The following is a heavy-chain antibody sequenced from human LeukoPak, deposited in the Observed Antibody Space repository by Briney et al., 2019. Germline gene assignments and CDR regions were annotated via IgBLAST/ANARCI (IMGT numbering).Heavy chain of an antibody. CDR2: INHSGST. Sequence: SETLSLTCAVYGGSFSGYYWSWIRQPPGKGLEWIGEINHSGSTDYNPSLKSRVTISVDTSKNQFSLKLSSVTAADTAVYYCATLTGTDYWGQGTLVTVSS. CDR1: GGSFSGYY. D-gene: IGHD1-20*01. J-gene: IGHJ4*02. V-gene: IGHV4-34*01. CDR3: ATLTGTDY.